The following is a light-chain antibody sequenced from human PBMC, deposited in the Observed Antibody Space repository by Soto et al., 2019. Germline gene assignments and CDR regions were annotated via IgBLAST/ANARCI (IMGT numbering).Light chain of an antibody. Sequence: QSVLTQPPSVSGAPGQRVTISCTGSGSNFGAGYDVHWYQQLPGTAPKLLIYGNSNRPSGVPDRFSGSKSGTSASLAITGLQAEDEADYYCQSYDSSLSGYVFGTGTKLTVL. CDR1: GSNFGAGYD. CDR2: GNS. J-gene: IGLJ1*01. CDR3: QSYDSSLSGYV. V-gene: IGLV1-40*01.